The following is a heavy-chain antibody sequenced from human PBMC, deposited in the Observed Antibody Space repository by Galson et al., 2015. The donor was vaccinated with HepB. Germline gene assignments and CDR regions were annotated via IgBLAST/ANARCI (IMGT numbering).Heavy chain of an antibody. CDR1: GFTFSSYS. J-gene: IGHJ6*02. CDR3: ARGSGSYLGVDYYYYGMDV. V-gene: IGHV3-21*01. D-gene: IGHD1-26*01. CDR2: ISSSSSYI. Sequence: SLRPSCAASGFTFSSYSMNWVRQAPGKGLEWVSSISSSSSYIYYADSVKGRFTISRDNAKNSLYLQMNSLRAEDTAVYYCARGSGSYLGVDYYYYGMDVWGQGTTVTVSS.